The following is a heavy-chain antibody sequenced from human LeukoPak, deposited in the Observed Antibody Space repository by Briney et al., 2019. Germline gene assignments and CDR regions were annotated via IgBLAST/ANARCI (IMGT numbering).Heavy chain of an antibody. Sequence: PGGSLRLTCAASGFSLSNYWMNWVRQTPGRGLEWVANIKQDGSEKYYVDSVKGRFTISRDNAKNSLYLQMNSLRAEDTAVYYCARVSGRFSGSYFGYWGQGTLVTVSS. CDR2: IKQDGSEK. J-gene: IGHJ4*02. V-gene: IGHV3-7*01. CDR3: ARVSGRFSGSYFGY. D-gene: IGHD1-26*01. CDR1: GFSLSNYW.